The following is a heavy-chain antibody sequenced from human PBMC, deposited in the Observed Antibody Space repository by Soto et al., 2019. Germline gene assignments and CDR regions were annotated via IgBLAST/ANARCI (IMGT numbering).Heavy chain of an antibody. CDR1: GYTFTSYG. D-gene: IGHD1-7*01. CDR2: ISAYNGNT. Sequence: QVQLVQSGAEVKKPGASVKVSCKASGYTFTSYGISWVRQAPGQGLEWMGWISAYNGNTNYAQKLQGRVTMTTDTSTSTAYRELRSLRSDDTAVYYCAREKSRFKKNYDAFDIWGQGTMVTVSS. CDR3: AREKSRFKKNYDAFDI. V-gene: IGHV1-18*01. J-gene: IGHJ3*02.